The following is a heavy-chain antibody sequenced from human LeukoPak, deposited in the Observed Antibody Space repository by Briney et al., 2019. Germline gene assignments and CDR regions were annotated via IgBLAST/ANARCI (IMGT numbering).Heavy chain of an antibody. Sequence: GGSLRLSCAASGFTFSSYAMTWVRQAPGKGLEWVAAISPSASHRYYADFVGGRFTISRDNSKNTLDLQMSSLRAEDTAVYYCVKDRFGSFDPWGQGTLVTVSS. V-gene: IGHV3-23*01. CDR2: ISPSASHR. CDR1: GFTFSSYA. CDR3: VKDRFGSFDP. D-gene: IGHD5-18*01. J-gene: IGHJ5*02.